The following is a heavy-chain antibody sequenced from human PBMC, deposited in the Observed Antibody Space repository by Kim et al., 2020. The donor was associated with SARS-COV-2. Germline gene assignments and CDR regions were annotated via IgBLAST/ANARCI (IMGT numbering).Heavy chain of an antibody. CDR3: ARDLGAGNWFDP. CDR2: ISSSSSYI. CDR1: GFTFSSYS. Sequence: GGSLRLSCAASGFTFSSYSMNWVRQAPGKGLEWVSSISSSSSYIYYADSVKGRFTISRDNAKNSLYLQMNSLRAEDTAVYYCARDLGAGNWFDPWGQGTLVTVSS. D-gene: IGHD7-27*01. J-gene: IGHJ5*02. V-gene: IGHV3-21*01.